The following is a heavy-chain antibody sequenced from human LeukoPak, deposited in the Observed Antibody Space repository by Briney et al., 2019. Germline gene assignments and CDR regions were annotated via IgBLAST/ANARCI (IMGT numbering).Heavy chain of an antibody. J-gene: IGHJ4*02. CDR1: GAYLGSGNYY. CDR2: ISHSGST. V-gene: IGHV4-61*01. D-gene: IGHD4-17*01. Sequence: PSETLSLTCTVSGAYLGSGNYYWSWIRQPPGKGLQYIGYISHSGSTNYNPSLKYRVSISVDTSKNQFSLNLRSVTAADTALYYRARSVGYDYGDYRDWGQGTLVTVSS. CDR3: ARSVGYDYGDYRD.